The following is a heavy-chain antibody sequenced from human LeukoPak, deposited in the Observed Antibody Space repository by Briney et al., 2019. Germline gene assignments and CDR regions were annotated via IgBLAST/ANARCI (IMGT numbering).Heavy chain of an antibody. D-gene: IGHD2-15*01. CDR1: GFTFSSYG. CDR3: AKDLGSGGSCRDY. CDR2: ISYDGSNK. V-gene: IGHV3-30*18. J-gene: IGHJ4*02. Sequence: GRSLRLSCAASGFTFSSYGMHWVRQAPGKGLEWVAVISYDGSNKYYADSVKGRFTISRDNSKNTLYLQMNSLRAEDTAVYYCAKDLGSGGSCRDYWGQGTLVTVSS.